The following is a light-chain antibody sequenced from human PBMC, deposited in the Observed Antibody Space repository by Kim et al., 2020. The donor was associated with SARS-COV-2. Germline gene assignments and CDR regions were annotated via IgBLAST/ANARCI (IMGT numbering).Light chain of an antibody. V-gene: IGKV3-20*01. Sequence: SPGERAALSGRASQSISSNFLVWYQQKPGQAPRLLIYGASSRATGIPDRCSGSGSGTDFTLTISRLEPEDFAVYYCQQYGSSPGTFGLGTKVDIK. CDR3: QQYGSSPGT. CDR2: GAS. CDR1: QSISSNF. J-gene: IGKJ1*01.